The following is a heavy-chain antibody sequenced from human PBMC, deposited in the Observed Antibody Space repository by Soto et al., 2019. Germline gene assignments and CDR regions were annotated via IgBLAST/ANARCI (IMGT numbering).Heavy chain of an antibody. CDR1: GFTFSSYS. Sequence: GGSLRLSCAASGFTFSSYSMNWVRQAPGKGLEWVSSISSSSSYIYYADSVKGRFTISRDNAKNSLYLQMNSLRAEDTAVYYCASPVVPPNYYYYYGMDVWGQGTTVTVSS. CDR3: ASPVVPPNYYYYYGMDV. D-gene: IGHD2-2*01. J-gene: IGHJ6*02. CDR2: ISSSSSYI. V-gene: IGHV3-21*01.